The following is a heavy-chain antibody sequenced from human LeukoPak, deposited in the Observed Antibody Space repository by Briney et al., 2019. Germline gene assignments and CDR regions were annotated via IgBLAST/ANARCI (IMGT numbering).Heavy chain of an antibody. CDR3: ARDRYGDGFAHFDY. D-gene: IGHD5-24*01. CDR2: ITPSGGT. V-gene: IGHV1-2*02. CDR1: GYTFTSYA. J-gene: IGHJ4*02. Sequence: ASVKVSCKASGYTFTSYAMHWVRQAPGQGLEWMGWITPSGGTNYPQKFEGRVAITRDTSISTAYMDLSRLTSDDTAVYYCARDRYGDGFAHFDYWGQGALVTVSS.